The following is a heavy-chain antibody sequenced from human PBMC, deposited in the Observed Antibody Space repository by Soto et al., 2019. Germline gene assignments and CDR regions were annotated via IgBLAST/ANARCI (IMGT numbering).Heavy chain of an antibody. Sequence: GASVKVSCKASGYTFTSYAMHWVRQAPGQRLEWMGWINAGNGNTRYSQKFQGRVTVTKDTSASTAYMELSSLRSEDTAVYYCARDLGGWPDYWGQGTLVTVSS. D-gene: IGHD2-15*01. CDR1: GYTFTSYA. J-gene: IGHJ4*02. CDR2: INAGNGNT. CDR3: ARDLGGWPDY. V-gene: IGHV1-3*01.